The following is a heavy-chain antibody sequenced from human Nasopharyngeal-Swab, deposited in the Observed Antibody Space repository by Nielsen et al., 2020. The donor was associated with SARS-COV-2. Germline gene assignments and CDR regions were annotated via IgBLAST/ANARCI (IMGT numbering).Heavy chain of an antibody. D-gene: IGHD6-13*01. CDR3: ATGLGPGSSWQY. CDR2: FDPEDGET. V-gene: IGHV1-24*01. Sequence: ASVKVSCKVSGYTLTELSMHWVRQAPGKGLEWMGGFDPEDGETIYAQKFQGRVTMTEDTSTDTAYMELSSLRSEDTAVYYCATGLGPGSSWQYWGQGTLVTVSS. CDR1: GYTLTELS. J-gene: IGHJ4*02.